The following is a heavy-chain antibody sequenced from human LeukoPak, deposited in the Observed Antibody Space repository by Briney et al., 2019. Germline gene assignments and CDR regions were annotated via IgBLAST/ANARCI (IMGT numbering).Heavy chain of an antibody. D-gene: IGHD2-2*01. CDR2: INPNSGGT. Sequence: ASVKVSCKASGYTFTGYYMHWVRQAPGQGLERMGWINPNSGGTNYAQKFQGWVTMTRDTSISTAYMELSRLRSDDTAVYYCARERDIVVVPAAGGGGSGSYPYFDYWGQGTLVTVSS. CDR3: ARERDIVVVPAAGGGGSGSYPYFDY. V-gene: IGHV1-2*04. J-gene: IGHJ4*02. CDR1: GYTFTGYY.